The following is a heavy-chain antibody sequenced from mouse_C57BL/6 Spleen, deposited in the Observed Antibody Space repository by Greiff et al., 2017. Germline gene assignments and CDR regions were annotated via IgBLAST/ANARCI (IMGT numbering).Heavy chain of an antibody. CDR2: ISSGSSTI. CDR1: GFTFSDYG. J-gene: IGHJ3*01. CDR3: ASDGYYGRGFAY. Sequence: DVMLVESGGGLVKPGGSLKLSCAASGFTFSDYGMHWVRQAPEKGLEWVAYISSGSSTIYYADTVKGRFTISRDNAKNTLFLQMTSLRSEDTAMYYCASDGYYGRGFAYWGQGTLVTVSA. D-gene: IGHD2-3*01. V-gene: IGHV5-17*01.